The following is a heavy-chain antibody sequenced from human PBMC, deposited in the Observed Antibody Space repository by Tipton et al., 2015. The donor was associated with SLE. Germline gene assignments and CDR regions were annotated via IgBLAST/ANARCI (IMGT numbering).Heavy chain of an antibody. V-gene: IGHV3-53*01. Sequence: LSLTCTVSGGSISSYYWSWVRQAPGKGLEWVSVIYSDSSTYYADSVKGRFTISRDNSKNTLYLQMNSLRAEDTAVYYCARVATLAYCGGDCYSRGWFDPWGQGTLVTVSS. CDR2: IYSDSST. CDR3: ARVATLAYCGGDCYSRGWFDP. D-gene: IGHD2-21*02. CDR1: GGSISSYY. J-gene: IGHJ5*02.